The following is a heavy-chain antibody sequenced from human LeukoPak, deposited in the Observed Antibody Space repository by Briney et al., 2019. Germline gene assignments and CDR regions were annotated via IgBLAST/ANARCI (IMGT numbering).Heavy chain of an antibody. CDR2: IYPGDSVT. D-gene: IGHD3-10*01. CDR3: PRHSGSGSTKNYYYYYMDV. V-gene: IGHV5-51*01. CDR1: GCGFTSYW. Sequence: GASLQISCKGSGCGFTSYWIGWVRQMPGKGREWMGIIYPGDSVTRYSPSFQGQVTISADKSISTAYLQWSSLKASDTAMYYCPRHSGSGSTKNYYYYYMDVWGKGTTVTVSS. J-gene: IGHJ6*03.